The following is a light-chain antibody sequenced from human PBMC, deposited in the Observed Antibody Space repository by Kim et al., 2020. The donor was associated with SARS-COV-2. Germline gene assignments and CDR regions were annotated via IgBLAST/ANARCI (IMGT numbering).Light chain of an antibody. J-gene: IGKJ1*01. CDR3: QQYHSTPRT. CDR2: WAS. Sequence: ATINCKSSQSVLYNSNNKNYLAWYQQKPGQPPKLLIYWASTRESGVPDRFSGSGSGTDFTLTIRSLQAEDVAVYYCQQYHSTPRTFGQGTKVEIK. CDR1: QSVLYNSNNKNY. V-gene: IGKV4-1*01.